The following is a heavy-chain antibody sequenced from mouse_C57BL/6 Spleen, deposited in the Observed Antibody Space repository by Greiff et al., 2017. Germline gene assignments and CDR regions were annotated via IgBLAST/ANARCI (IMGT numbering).Heavy chain of an antibody. J-gene: IGHJ3*01. CDR3: TVYYYGSRGWFAY. CDR2: IDPENGDT. D-gene: IGHD1-1*01. CDR1: GFNIKDDY. Sequence: EVKLVESGAELVRPGASVKLSCTASGFNIKDDYMHWVKQRPEQGLEWIGWIDPENGDTEYASKFQGKATITADTSSNTAYLQLSSLTSEDTAVYYCTVYYYGSRGWFAYWGQGTLVTVSA. V-gene: IGHV14-4*01.